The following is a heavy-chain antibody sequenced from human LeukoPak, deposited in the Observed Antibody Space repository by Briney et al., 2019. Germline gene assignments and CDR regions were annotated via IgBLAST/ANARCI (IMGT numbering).Heavy chain of an antibody. V-gene: IGHV4-38-2*02. D-gene: IGHD3-9*01. Sequence: SETLSLTCTVSGYSISSGYYWGWIRPPPGKGLEWIGSIYHSGSTYYNPSLKSRVTISVDTSKNQFSLKLSSVTAADTAVYYCARGDILTGYNWFDPWGQGTLVTVSS. J-gene: IGHJ5*02. CDR1: GYSISSGYY. CDR2: IYHSGST. CDR3: ARGDILTGYNWFDP.